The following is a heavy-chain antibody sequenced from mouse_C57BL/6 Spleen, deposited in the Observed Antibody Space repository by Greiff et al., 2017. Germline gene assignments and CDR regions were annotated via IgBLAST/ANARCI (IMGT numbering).Heavy chain of an antibody. V-gene: IGHV1-61*01. CDR3: AREGLRRNYFDY. J-gene: IGHJ2*01. CDR1: GYTFTSYW. D-gene: IGHD2-2*01. CDR2: IYPSDSET. Sequence: VKLQQPGAELVRPGSSVKLSCKASGYTFTSYWMDWVKQRPGQGLEWIGNIYPSDSETHYNQKFKDKATLTVDKSSSTAYMQLSSLTSEDSAVYDCAREGLRRNYFDYWGQGTTLTVSS.